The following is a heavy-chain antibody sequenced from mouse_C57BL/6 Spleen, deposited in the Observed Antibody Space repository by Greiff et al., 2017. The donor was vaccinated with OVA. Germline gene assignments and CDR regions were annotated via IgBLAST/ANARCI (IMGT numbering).Heavy chain of an antibody. CDR2: IYPNDGGT. CDR1: GYTFTDYY. J-gene: IGHJ2*01. D-gene: IGHD1-1*01. V-gene: IGHV1-26*01. Sequence: EVQLQQSGPELVKPGASVKLSCKASGYTFTDYYMNWVKQRHGQGLEWIGEIYPNDGGTSYNQKFKGKATLTVDKSSSTAYMELRSLTSEDSAVYSGASAITVLATEYSFDYWGQGTTLTVSS. CDR3: ASAITVLATEYSFDY.